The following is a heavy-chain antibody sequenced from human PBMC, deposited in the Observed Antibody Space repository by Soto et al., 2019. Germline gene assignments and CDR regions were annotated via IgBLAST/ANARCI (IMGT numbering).Heavy chain of an antibody. D-gene: IGHD3-10*01. V-gene: IGHV5-10-1*01. CDR3: ARHPPYGSGSYSFDY. CDR1: GYSFTSYW. Sequence: GESLKISCKGSGYSFTSYWISWVRQMPGKGLEWMGRIDPSDSYTNYSPSFQGHVTISADKSISTAYLQWSSLKASDTAMYYCARHPPYGSGSYSFDYSGQGTLVTVSS. J-gene: IGHJ4*02. CDR2: IDPSDSYT.